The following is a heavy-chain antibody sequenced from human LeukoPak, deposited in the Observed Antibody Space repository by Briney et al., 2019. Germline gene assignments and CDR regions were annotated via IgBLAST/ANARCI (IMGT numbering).Heavy chain of an antibody. CDR1: GGTFSSYA. J-gene: IGHJ4*02. Sequence: GASVKVSCKASGGTFSSYAISWVRQAPGQGLEWMGGIIPIFGTANCAQKFQGRVTMTRNTSTSTVYMELSSLRSEDTAVYYCATLESQDGLWGQGTLVTVSS. CDR2: IIPIFGTA. CDR3: ATLESQDGL. V-gene: IGHV1-69*05. D-gene: IGHD5-24*01.